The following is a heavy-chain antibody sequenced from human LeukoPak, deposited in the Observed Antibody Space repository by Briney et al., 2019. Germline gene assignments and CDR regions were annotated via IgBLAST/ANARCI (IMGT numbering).Heavy chain of an antibody. CDR3: ARGVVIAPQTFDC. D-gene: IGHD2-21*01. CDR2: IYYSGST. Sequence: SETLSLTCTVSGESISGFYWTWIRQPPGKGLEWIGYIYYSGSTNYNPSLKSRVTISVDTSKNQFSLKLSSATAADTAVYYCARGVVIAPQTFDCWGQGTLVTVSS. CDR1: GESISGFY. V-gene: IGHV4-59*01. J-gene: IGHJ4*02.